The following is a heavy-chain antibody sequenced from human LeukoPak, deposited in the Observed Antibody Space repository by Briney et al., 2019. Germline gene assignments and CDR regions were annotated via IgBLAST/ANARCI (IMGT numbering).Heavy chain of an antibody. CDR2: INHSGST. J-gene: IGHJ5*02. CDR3: ARHDHRYRSGGRYYTFDP. CDR1: GGSFSGYY. D-gene: IGHD2-15*01. V-gene: IGHV4-34*01. Sequence: PSETLSLTCAVYGGSFSGYYWSWIRQPPGKGLEWIGEINHSGSTNYNPSLKSRVTISVDTSKNQFSLKLSSVTAADTAVYYCARHDHRYRSGGRYYTFDPWGQGTLVTVPS.